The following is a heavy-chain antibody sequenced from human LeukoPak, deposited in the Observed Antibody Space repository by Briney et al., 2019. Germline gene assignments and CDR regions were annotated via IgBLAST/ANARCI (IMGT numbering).Heavy chain of an antibody. Sequence: SETLSLTCTVSGESINPYYWNWIRQPAGKGREWIGHIYKSGSTNYNPSLKSRVTMSLDTSKNQFSLKLRSVTAADTAVYFCARSFLDYMDVWGKGTTVTVSS. D-gene: IGHD2/OR15-2a*01. CDR1: GESINPYY. CDR3: ARSFLDYMDV. J-gene: IGHJ6*03. CDR2: IYKSGST. V-gene: IGHV4-4*07.